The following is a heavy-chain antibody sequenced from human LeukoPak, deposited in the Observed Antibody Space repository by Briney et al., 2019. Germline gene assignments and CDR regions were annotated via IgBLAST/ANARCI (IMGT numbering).Heavy chain of an antibody. CDR2: ISSSSSTI. J-gene: IGHJ3*02. CDR1: GFTFSSYS. D-gene: IGHD3-22*01. CDR3: ARDLGSSGYHGAFDI. Sequence: GGSLGLSCAASGFTFSSYSMNWVRQAPGKGLEWVSYISSSSSTIYYADSVKGRFTISRDNAKNSLYLQMNSLRDEDTAVYYCARDLGSSGYHGAFDIWGQGTMVTVSS. V-gene: IGHV3-48*02.